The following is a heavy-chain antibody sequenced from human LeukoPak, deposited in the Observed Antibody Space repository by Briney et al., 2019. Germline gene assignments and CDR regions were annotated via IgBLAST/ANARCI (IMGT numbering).Heavy chain of an antibody. V-gene: IGHV3-23*01. CDR2: ISGSGGST. D-gene: IGHD5-12*01. J-gene: IGHJ3*02. Sequence: PGGSLRLSCAASGFTFSSYAMSWVRQAPGKGLEWVSAISGSGGSTYYADSVKGRFTISRDNSKNTLYLQMNSLRAEDTAVYYCAKDRGSGYDYVIDAFDIWGQGTMVTVSS. CDR1: GFTFSSYA. CDR3: AKDRGSGYDYVIDAFDI.